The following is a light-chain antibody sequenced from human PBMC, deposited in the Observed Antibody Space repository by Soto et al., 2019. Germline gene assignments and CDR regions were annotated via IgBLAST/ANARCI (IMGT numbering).Light chain of an antibody. CDR3: QQYYSTPLT. V-gene: IGKV4-1*01. Sequence: DIVMTQSPDSLAVSLGERATINCKSSQSLLYSSNNKNYLTWYQQKPGQPPKLLIYWASTRESGVPDRFSGSGSGTDFTLTISSLQAEDVAVYYCQQYYSTPLTFDGGTKVEIK. CDR1: QSLLYSSNNKNY. J-gene: IGKJ4*01. CDR2: WAS.